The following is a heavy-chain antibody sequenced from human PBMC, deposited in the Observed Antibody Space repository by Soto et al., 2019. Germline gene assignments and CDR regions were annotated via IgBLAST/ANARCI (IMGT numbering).Heavy chain of an antibody. D-gene: IGHD2-15*01. CDR3: TRLRGYCSGGSCYSGN. CDR2: IRSKAYGGTT. Sequence: GGSLRLSCTGSGFTFGDYAISWFRQAPGKGLEWVGFIRSKAYGGTTEYAASVKGRFTISRGVSKSMAYLQMNSLKTEDTAVYYCTRLRGYCSGGSCYSGNWGQGTLVTVSS. V-gene: IGHV3-49*03. J-gene: IGHJ4*02. CDR1: GFTFGDYA.